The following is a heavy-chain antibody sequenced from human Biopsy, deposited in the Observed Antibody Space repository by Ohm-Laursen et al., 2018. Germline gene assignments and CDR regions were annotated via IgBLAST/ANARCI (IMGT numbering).Heavy chain of an antibody. Sequence: PSETLSLTCAVYGGSFSGYYWSWIRQPPGKGLEWIGEINHRGSTNYNPSLKSRVTISVDTFKNQFSLKLRSVTAADTAVYYCARAVDYYDPYYYYGLDVWGQGTTVTVSS. CDR3: ARAVDYYDPYYYYGLDV. D-gene: IGHD3-16*01. CDR2: INHRGST. CDR1: GGSFSGYY. J-gene: IGHJ6*02. V-gene: IGHV4-34*01.